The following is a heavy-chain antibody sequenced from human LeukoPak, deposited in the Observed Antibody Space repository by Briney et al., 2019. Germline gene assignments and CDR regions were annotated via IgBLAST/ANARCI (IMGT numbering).Heavy chain of an antibody. D-gene: IGHD6-13*01. J-gene: IGHJ5*02. CDR1: GGSISSSSYY. CDR2: IYYSGST. CDR3: ARAGYSSSWYKPNTEYNWFDP. Sequence: PSETLSLTCTVSGGSISSSSYYWGWIRQPPGKGLEWIGSIYYSGSTYYNPSLKSRVTISVDTSKNQFSLKLSSVTAADTAVYYCARAGYSSSWYKPNTEYNWFDPWGQGTLVTVSS. V-gene: IGHV4-39*07.